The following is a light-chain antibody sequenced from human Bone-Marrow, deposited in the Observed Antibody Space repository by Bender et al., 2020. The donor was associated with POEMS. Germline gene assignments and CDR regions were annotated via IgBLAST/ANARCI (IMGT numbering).Light chain of an antibody. CDR1: SSDFGPYNL. CDR3: SSYTSRSTL. Sequence: QSALTQAASVSGSPGQSITISCTGASSDFGPYNLVSWYQHHPGKAPKLMIYDVSNRPSRVSSRFSGSKSGNTASLTISGLQAEDEADYYCSSYTSRSTLFGGGTKLTVL. CDR2: DVS. J-gene: IGLJ2*01. V-gene: IGLV2-14*02.